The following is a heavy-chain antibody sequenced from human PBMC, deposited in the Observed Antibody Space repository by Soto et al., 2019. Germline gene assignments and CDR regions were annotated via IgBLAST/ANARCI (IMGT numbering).Heavy chain of an antibody. D-gene: IGHD2-15*01. J-gene: IGHJ4*02. Sequence: QVPLVQSGAEVKKPGASVKVSCKASGYTFTSYGISWVRQAPGQGLEWMGWISAYNGNTNYAQKLQGRVTMTTDTPTSTAYMELRSLRSDDTAVYYCARPYCSGGSCYGIYDYWGQGTLVTVSS. CDR3: ARPYCSGGSCYGIYDY. CDR1: GYTFTSYG. CDR2: ISAYNGNT. V-gene: IGHV1-18*04.